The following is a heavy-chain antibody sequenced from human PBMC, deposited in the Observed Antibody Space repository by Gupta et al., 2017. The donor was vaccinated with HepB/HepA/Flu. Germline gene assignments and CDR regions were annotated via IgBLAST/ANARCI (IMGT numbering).Heavy chain of an antibody. D-gene: IGHD2-21*01. Sequence: QVQLVQSGAEVKKPGSSVKVSCKASGGTFSSYALSWVRQDPRQGLEWMGGIIPICGTANYAQKFQGRVTITADESTSTAYMELSSLRSEDTAVYYCARGRIPLLDYMDVWGKGTTVTGSS. CDR2: IIPICGTA. V-gene: IGHV1-69*01. J-gene: IGHJ6*03. CDR1: GGTFSSYA. CDR3: ARGRIPLLDYMDV.